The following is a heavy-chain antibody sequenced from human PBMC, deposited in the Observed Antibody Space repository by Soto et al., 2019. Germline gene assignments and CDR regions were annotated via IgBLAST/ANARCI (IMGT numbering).Heavy chain of an antibody. D-gene: IGHD2-15*01. V-gene: IGHV4-31*03. CDR3: ARDSGLERGYCSGDTCGILDY. CDR2: MYDSGRT. CDR1: GDSISSAGYS. J-gene: IGHJ4*02. Sequence: SETLSLTCTVSGDSISSAGYSWSWIRQHPGKGLEWIGYMYDSGRTYYNPSLKSRVTISVDTSKNQFSLKLTSVTATDTAVYYCARDSGLERGYCSGDTCGILDYWGQGTLVTVSS.